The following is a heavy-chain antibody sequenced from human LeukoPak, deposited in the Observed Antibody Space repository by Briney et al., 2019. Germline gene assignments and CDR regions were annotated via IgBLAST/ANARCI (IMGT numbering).Heavy chain of an antibody. CDR3: ARGLRGRWLQETYYFDY. V-gene: IGHV1-8*03. D-gene: IGHD5-24*01. CDR1: GYTFTSYD. J-gene: IGHJ4*02. CDR2: MNPNSGNT. Sequence: GASVKVSCKASGYTFTSYDINWVRQATGQGLEWMGWMNPNSGNTGYAQKFQGRVTITRNTSISTAYMEPSSLRSEDTAVYYCARGLRGRWLQETYYFDYWGQGTLVTVSS.